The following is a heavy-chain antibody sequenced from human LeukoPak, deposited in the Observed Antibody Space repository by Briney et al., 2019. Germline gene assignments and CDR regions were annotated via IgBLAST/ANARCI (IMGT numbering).Heavy chain of an antibody. CDR3: VRDRFYSFDY. CDR2: VSSSSSAI. J-gene: IGHJ4*02. Sequence: PGGSLRLSCAASGFTFSSYSMNWVRQAPGKGLEWISYVSSSSSAIYYADSVKGRFTTSRDNAKNSLYLQMNSLRDEDTAVYYCVRDRFYSFDYWGQGTLVTVSS. CDR1: GFTFSSYS. V-gene: IGHV3-48*02.